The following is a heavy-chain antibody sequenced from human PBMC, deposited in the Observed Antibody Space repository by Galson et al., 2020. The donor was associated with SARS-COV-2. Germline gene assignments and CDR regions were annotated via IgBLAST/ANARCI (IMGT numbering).Heavy chain of an antibody. D-gene: IGHD1-26*01. CDR2: IYYSGST. CDR1: GGSISSSSYY. V-gene: IGHV4-39*01. J-gene: IGHJ4*02. CDR3: ARLGGSPRLDY. Sequence: SETLSLTCTVSGGSISSSSYYWGWIRQPPGKGLEWIGSIYYSGSTYYNPSLKSRVTISVDTSKNQFSLKLSSVTAADTAVYYCARLGGSPRLDYWGQGTLVTVSS.